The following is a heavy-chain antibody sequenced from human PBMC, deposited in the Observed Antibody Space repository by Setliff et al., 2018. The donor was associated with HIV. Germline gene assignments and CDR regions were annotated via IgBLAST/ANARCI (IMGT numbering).Heavy chain of an antibody. CDR2: IIPVYGTP. D-gene: IGHD3-10*01. V-gene: IGHV1-69*13. CDR3: ARIRGVIADASDI. J-gene: IGHJ3*02. Sequence: SVKVSCKASGYTFSSYAINWVRQAPGQGLEWMGGIIPVYGTPKYAQKMQGRVTITAIESTSTAYMELTSLRSDDTAVYYCARIRGVIADASDIWGQGAMVTV. CDR1: GYTFSSYA.